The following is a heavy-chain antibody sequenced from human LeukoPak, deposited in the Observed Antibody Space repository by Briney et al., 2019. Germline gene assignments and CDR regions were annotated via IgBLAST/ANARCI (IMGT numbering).Heavy chain of an antibody. Sequence: PGGSLRLSCAASGFRFSSYGIHWVRQAPGKGLEWVTFIRYDGSNKFYADSVKGRFTIFRDNSKNTVSLQMNSLKVEDTAAYYCAKDPLSITVTGSAFDIWGQGTMVIVSS. D-gene: IGHD6-19*01. J-gene: IGHJ3*02. CDR1: GFRFSSYG. CDR2: IRYDGSNK. CDR3: AKDPLSITVTGSAFDI. V-gene: IGHV3-30*02.